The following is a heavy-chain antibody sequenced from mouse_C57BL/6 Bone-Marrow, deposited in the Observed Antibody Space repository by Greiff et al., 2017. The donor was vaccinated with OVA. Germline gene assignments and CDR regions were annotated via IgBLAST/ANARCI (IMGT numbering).Heavy chain of an antibody. CDR3: ARRRTGRMDY. Sequence: QVQLQQPGAELVKPGASVKLSCKASGYTFTSYWMHWVKQRPGQGLEWIVMIHPNSGSTNYNEKFKSKATLTGDKASSSAYRQLSSLTSEDSAVYYCARRRTGRMDYWGQGTSVTVSS. V-gene: IGHV1-64*01. CDR1: GYTFTSYW. CDR2: IHPNSGST. D-gene: IGHD4-1*01. J-gene: IGHJ4*01.